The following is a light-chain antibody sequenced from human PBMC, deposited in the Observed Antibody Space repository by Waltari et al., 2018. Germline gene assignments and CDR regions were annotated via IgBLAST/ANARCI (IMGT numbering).Light chain of an antibody. J-gene: IGKJ1*01. CDR1: QSVGSSS. CDR3: QQHGTLPAT. Sequence: EIVLTQSPGTASLSPGELSTLSCRASQSVGSSSLAWYQQKPGQAPRLVIYRAPRRATGIPDRFSGSGSGTDFSLTISRLEPEDFAVYYCQQHGTLPATFGQGTKVEIK. V-gene: IGKV3-20*01. CDR2: RAP.